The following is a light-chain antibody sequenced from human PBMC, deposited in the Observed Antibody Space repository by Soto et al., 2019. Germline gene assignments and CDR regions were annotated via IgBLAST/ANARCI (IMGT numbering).Light chain of an antibody. V-gene: IGKV3-11*01. Sequence: DIVMTHSQATLSVYPCERVTLSFRASQSVSIKLAWYQQKPGQAPRLLIYDASNRATGIPARFSGSGSETDFTLTISSLEPEDFAVYCCQQRMNWPLTFGQGTRLEIK. CDR1: QSVSIK. CDR2: DAS. J-gene: IGKJ5*01. CDR3: QQRMNWPLT.